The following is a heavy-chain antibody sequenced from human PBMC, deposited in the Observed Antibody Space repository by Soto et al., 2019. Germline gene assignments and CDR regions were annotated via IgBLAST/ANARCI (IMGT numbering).Heavy chain of an antibody. D-gene: IGHD6-19*01. J-gene: IGHJ5*02. CDR2: ISWNSGSI. CDR3: AKDGSIAVAGLNWFDP. CDR1: GFTFDDYA. Sequence: GGSLRLSCAASGFTFDDYAMHWVRQAPGKGLEWVSGISWNSGSIGYADSVKGRFTISRDNAKNSLYLQMNSLRAEDTALYYCAKDGSIAVAGLNWFDPWGQGTLVTVSS. V-gene: IGHV3-9*01.